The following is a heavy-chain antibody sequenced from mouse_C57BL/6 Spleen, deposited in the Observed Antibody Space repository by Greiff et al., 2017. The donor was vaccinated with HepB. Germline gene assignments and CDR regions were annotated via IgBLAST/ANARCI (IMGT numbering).Heavy chain of an antibody. CDR1: GYTFTDYN. J-gene: IGHJ1*03. D-gene: IGHD5-1*01. CDR2: INPNNGGT. V-gene: IGHV1-22*01. Sequence: EVQLQQSGPELVKPGASVQMSCKASGYTFTDYNMHWVKQSHGKSLEWIGYINPNNGGTSYNQKFKGKATLTVNKSSSTAYMELRSLTSEDSAVYYCARGYEYPRYFDVWGKGTTVTVSS. CDR3: ARGYEYPRYFDV.